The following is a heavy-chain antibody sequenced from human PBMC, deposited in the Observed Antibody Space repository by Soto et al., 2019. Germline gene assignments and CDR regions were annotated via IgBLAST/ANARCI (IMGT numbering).Heavy chain of an antibody. D-gene: IGHD3-22*01. V-gene: IGHV3-9*01. Sequence: EVQLVESGGGSVQPGGSLRLSCAASGFTFDDYAMHWVRQAPGKGLEWVSGINWNSDTIGYADSVKGRFTVSRDNAKGSLLLQMSSLRAEDTAVYFCAMSNSNDLYYHFESWGQGTPVTVSS. CDR3: AMSNSNDLYYHFES. CDR1: GFTFDDYA. J-gene: IGHJ4*02. CDR2: INWNSDTI.